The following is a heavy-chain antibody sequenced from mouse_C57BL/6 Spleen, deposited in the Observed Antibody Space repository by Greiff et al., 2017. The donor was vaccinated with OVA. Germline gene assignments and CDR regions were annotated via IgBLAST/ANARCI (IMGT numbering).Heavy chain of an antibody. CDR2: IWSGGST. J-gene: IGHJ4*01. Sequence: QVQLQQSGPGLVQPSQSLSITCTVSGFSLTSYGVHWVRQSPGKGLEWLGVIWSGGSTDYNAAFIARLSISKDNSKSHIFFKMHSLQADDTAIYYCARHSYSYSMDYWGQGTSVTVSS. CDR3: ARHSYSYSMDY. V-gene: IGHV2-2*01. CDR1: GFSLTSYG. D-gene: IGHD2-12*01.